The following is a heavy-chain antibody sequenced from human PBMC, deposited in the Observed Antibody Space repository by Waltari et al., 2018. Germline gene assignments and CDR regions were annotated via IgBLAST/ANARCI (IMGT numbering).Heavy chain of an antibody. V-gene: IGHV3-23*01. J-gene: IGHJ2*01. CDR2: ISGSGGST. CDR1: GFTFSSYA. CDR3: AKLGDLVVIANNWYFDL. Sequence: EVQLLESGGGLVQPGGSLRLSCAASGFTFSSYAMSWVRQAPGQGLEWVSDISGSGGSTYYADSVKGRFTISRDNSKNTLYLQMNSLRAEDTAVYYCAKLGDLVVIANNWYFDLWGRGTLVTVSS. D-gene: IGHD2-21*01.